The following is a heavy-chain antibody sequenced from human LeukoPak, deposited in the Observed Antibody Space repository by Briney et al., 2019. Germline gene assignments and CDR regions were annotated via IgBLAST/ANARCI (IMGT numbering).Heavy chain of an antibody. D-gene: IGHD6-13*01. V-gene: IGHV4-34*01. J-gene: IGHJ4*02. Sequence: PSETLSLTCAVYGGSFSGYYWSWIRQPPGKGLEWIGEINHRGSTNYNPSLKSRVTISVDTSKNQFSLKLSSVTAADTAVYYCARAAGIAAAGTGYYFDYWGQGTLVTVSS. CDR1: GGSFSGYY. CDR2: INHRGST. CDR3: ARAAGIAAAGTGYYFDY.